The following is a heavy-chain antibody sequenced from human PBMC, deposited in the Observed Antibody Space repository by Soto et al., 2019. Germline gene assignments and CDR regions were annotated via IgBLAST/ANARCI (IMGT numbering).Heavy chain of an antibody. CDR1: GGTFSSYA. Sequence: QVQLVQSGAEVRQPASSVKVSCKTSGGTFSSYAISWVRQAPGQGLEWMGGIVPIVDTSTYAQKFQGRVTITADESTSTGYRELSSLRSDDTAVYYCVSVVAIPGYPDNWGQGTLVTVSS. J-gene: IGHJ4*02. V-gene: IGHV1-69*12. CDR2: IVPIVDTS. D-gene: IGHD5-12*01. CDR3: VSVVAIPGYPDN.